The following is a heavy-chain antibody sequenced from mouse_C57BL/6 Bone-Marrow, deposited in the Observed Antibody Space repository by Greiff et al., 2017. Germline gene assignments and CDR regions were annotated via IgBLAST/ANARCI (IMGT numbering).Heavy chain of an antibody. CDR2: IDPSDSYT. CDR3: ATRGPHWYFDV. Sequence: VQLQQPGAELVMPGASVKLSCKASGYTFTSYWMHWVKQRPGQGLEWIGEIDPSDSYTNYNQKVKGKSTLTVDKSSSTAYMQLCSLTSEDSAVYYCATRGPHWYFDVWGTGTTVTVSS. V-gene: IGHV1-69*01. J-gene: IGHJ1*03. CDR1: GYTFTSYW.